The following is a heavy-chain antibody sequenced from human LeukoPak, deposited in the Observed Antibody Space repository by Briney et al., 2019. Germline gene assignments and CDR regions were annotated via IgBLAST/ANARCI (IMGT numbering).Heavy chain of an antibody. D-gene: IGHD2-2*01. V-gene: IGHV4-34*01. CDR1: NGSFSGYY. CDR2: INHSGST. Sequence: KPSETLSLTCAVYNGSFSGYYWSWIRQPPGKGLEWIGEINHSGSTHYNPSLKSRVTISVDTSKKQFSLKVRSVTAADTAVYYCARGIVVVPAAGGYFDYWGQGTLVTVSS. J-gene: IGHJ4*02. CDR3: ARGIVVVPAAGGYFDY.